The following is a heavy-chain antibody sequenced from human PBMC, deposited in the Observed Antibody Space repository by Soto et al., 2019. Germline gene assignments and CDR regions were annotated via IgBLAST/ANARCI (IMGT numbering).Heavy chain of an antibody. V-gene: IGHV4-31*03. D-gene: IGHD3-22*01. CDR2: IYYSGST. J-gene: IGHJ4*02. Sequence: PSETLSLTCTVSGGSISSGGYYWSWIRQHPGKGLEWIGYIYYSGSTYYNPSLKSRVTISVDTSKNQFSLKLSSVTAADTAVYYCARDIGDYYDSSGYLDYWGQGTLVTVSS. CDR3: ARDIGDYYDSSGYLDY. CDR1: GGSISSGGYY.